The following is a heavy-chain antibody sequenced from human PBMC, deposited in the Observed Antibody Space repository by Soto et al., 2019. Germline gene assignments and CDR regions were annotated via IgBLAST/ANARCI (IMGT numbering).Heavy chain of an antibody. CDR2: ISDSGST. V-gene: IGHV4-59*08. Sequence: SETLSLTCTVSGGSLSSYYWSWIRQPPGKGLEWIGYISDSGSTNYNPSLKSRVTIPVDTSKNQFSLKLSSVTAADTAVYYCARWLGYGTHFDYWRQGTLVTVSS. J-gene: IGHJ4*02. CDR1: GGSLSSYY. D-gene: IGHD5-12*01. CDR3: ARWLGYGTHFDY.